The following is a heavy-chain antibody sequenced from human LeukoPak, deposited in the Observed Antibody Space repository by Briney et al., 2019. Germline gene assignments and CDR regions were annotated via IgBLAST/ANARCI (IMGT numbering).Heavy chain of an antibody. CDR2: IYPGDSDT. V-gene: IGHV5-51*01. CDR3: AANVRGWYLNPIDY. D-gene: IGHD6-19*01. CDR1: GYSFTSYW. Sequence: KIGESLKISCKGSGYSFTSYWIGWVRQMPGKGLEWIRIIYPGDSDTRYSPSFQGQVTISADKSISTAYLQWSSLKASDTAMYYCAANVRGWYLNPIDYWGQGTLVTVSS. J-gene: IGHJ4*02.